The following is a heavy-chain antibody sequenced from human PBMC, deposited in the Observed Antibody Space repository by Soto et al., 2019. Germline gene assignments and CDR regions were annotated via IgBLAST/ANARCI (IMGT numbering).Heavy chain of an antibody. V-gene: IGHV3-15*01. CDR1: GFTLSNAW. Sequence: TGGSLRLSCAASGFTLSNAWMSWVRQAPGKGLEWVGRIKSKTDGDTTDYAAPVKGRFTISRDDSKNTLYLQMNSLKTEDTGVYYCKRGFDPWGQGTLVTVSS. CDR2: IKSKTDGDTT. J-gene: IGHJ5*02. CDR3: KRGFDP.